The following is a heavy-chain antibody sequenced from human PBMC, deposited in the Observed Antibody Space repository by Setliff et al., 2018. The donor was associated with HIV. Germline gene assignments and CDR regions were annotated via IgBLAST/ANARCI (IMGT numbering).Heavy chain of an antibody. Sequence: SETLSLTCTVSGDSMSSDNYFWVWVRQPPGEGLAWMGNILHSGNTYYSPSLKSQVTMSLDTTMTQFSLKLTSVTAADTALYFCARYRRFADYIDVWGKGTTVTVSS. CDR2: ILHSGNT. CDR1: GDSMSSDNYF. V-gene: IGHV4-39*01. J-gene: IGHJ6*03. D-gene: IGHD1-26*01. CDR3: ARYRRFADYIDV.